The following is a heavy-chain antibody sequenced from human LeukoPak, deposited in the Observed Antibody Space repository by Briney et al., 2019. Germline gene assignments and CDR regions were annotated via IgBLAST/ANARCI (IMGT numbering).Heavy chain of an antibody. J-gene: IGHJ6*03. Sequence: ASVKVSCKASGYTFTGYYMHWLRQAPGQGLEWMGIINPSGGSTSYAQKFQGRVTMTRGMSTSTVYMELSSLRSEDTAVYYCAGGAVGATPYYYYYYMDVWGKGTTVTVSS. V-gene: IGHV1-46*01. D-gene: IGHD1-26*01. CDR1: GYTFTGYY. CDR2: INPSGGST. CDR3: AGGAVGATPYYYYYYMDV.